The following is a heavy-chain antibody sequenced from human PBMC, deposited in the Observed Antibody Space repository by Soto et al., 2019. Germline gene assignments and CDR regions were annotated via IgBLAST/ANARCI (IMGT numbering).Heavy chain of an antibody. Sequence: QVQLVASGGGVVQPGRSLRLSCAASGFTFSSYAMHWVRQAPGKGLEWVAVISYDGSNKDYADSVKGRFTLSRDNSKNTLYRQVNSLRAEATGVYYCAREDGRFGELFLEDGMDVWGPGTTVTVSS. CDR2: ISYDGSNK. D-gene: IGHD3-10*01. CDR1: GFTFSSYA. J-gene: IGHJ6*02. CDR3: AREDGRFGELFLEDGMDV. V-gene: IGHV3-30-3*01.